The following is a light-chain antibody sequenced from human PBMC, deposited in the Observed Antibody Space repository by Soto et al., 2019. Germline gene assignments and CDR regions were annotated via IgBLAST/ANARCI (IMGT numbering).Light chain of an antibody. CDR3: QQYYSTLIT. CDR2: WAS. J-gene: IGKJ5*01. V-gene: IGKV4-1*01. Sequence: DIALTQSPDSLALSLGERATMNCKSSQSVLYSSYNKSYLAWYQVKPGRPPKLLFSWASTRESGVPDRFSGSGSGTEFTLTISSLQAEDVAFYYCQQYYSTLITFGQGTRLEIK. CDR1: QSVLYSSYNKSY.